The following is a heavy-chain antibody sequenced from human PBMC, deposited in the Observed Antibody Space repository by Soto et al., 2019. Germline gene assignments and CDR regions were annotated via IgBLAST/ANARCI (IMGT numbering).Heavy chain of an antibody. CDR1: GFTFSSYG. J-gene: IGHJ4*02. Sequence: QVQLVESGGGVVQPGRSLRLSCAASGFTFSSYGMHWVRQAPGKGLEWVAVIWYDASNKYYADSVTGRFTISRDNSKNRLYLQMNSLRAEATAVYYCARDCAGYSSGWYQRGGFDYWGQGTLVTVSS. CDR3: ARDCAGYSSGWYQRGGFDY. V-gene: IGHV3-33*01. CDR2: IWYDASNK. D-gene: IGHD6-19*01.